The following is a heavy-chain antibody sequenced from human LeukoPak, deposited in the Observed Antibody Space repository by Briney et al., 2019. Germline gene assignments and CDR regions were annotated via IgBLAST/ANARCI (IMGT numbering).Heavy chain of an antibody. V-gene: IGHV3-30-3*01. J-gene: IGHJ4*02. Sequence: PGGSLRLSCAASGFTFSNYAIHWVRQAPGKGLEWVAIISYDGSNKHYADSVKGRFTISRDNSKNTLYLQMNSLRPEDTAVYYCARARFGYNRGPFDYWGQGILVTVSS. D-gene: IGHD5-24*01. CDR3: ARARFGYNRGPFDY. CDR1: GFTFSNYA. CDR2: ISYDGSNK.